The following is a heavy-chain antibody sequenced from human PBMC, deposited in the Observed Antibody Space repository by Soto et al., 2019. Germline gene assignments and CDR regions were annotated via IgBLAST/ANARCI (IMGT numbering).Heavy chain of an antibody. Sequence: LRLSCSASGFTFSSYGMHWVRQAPGKGLEWVVVISYDGSNKYYADSVKGRFTISRDNSKNALYLQMNSLRAEDTAVYYCAKDPTRVTYYFDYWGQGTLVTVSS. CDR3: AKDPTRVTYYFDY. V-gene: IGHV3-30*18. D-gene: IGHD3-10*01. CDR2: ISYDGSNK. J-gene: IGHJ4*02. CDR1: GFTFSSYG.